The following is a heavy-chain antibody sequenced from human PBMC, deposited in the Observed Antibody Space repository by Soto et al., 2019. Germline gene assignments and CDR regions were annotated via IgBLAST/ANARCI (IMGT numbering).Heavy chain of an antibody. D-gene: IGHD3-22*01. CDR1: GGTFTKFP. CDR3: AREQIPVDQGSGSDFDL. CDR2: SIPFYGTA. J-gene: IGHJ3*01. Sequence: QVQLVQSGAEVKKPGSSVKVSCRASGGTFTKFPLNWVRRSPGHGLEWLGGSIPFYGTATYAQTFQGRVTFSADKATDTADMELRSLTSGDTAVYYCAREQIPVDQGSGSDFDLWGQGTMVAVS. V-gene: IGHV1-69*06.